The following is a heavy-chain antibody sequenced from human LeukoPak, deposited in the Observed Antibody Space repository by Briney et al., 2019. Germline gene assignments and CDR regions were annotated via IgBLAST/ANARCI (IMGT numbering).Heavy chain of an antibody. Sequence: ASVKVSCKASGYTFTSYYMHWVRQAPGQGLEWMGIINPSGGSTSYAQKFQGRVTMTRDMSTSTVYMELSSPRSEDTAVYYCARGGKQWRGGNYFDSWGQGTLVAVSS. CDR3: ARGGKQWRGGNYFDS. D-gene: IGHD6-19*01. J-gene: IGHJ4*02. CDR2: INPSGGST. V-gene: IGHV1-46*01. CDR1: GYTFTSYY.